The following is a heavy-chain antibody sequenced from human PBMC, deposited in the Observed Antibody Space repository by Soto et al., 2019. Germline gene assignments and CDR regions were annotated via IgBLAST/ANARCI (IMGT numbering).Heavy chain of an antibody. Sequence: ASVKVCCKASGYTFTSYYMHWVRQAPGQGLEWMGIINPSGGSTSYAQKFQGRVTMTRDTSTSTVYMELSSLRSEDTAVYYCARAPRIAVAGRYYYYGMDVWGQGTTVTVSS. CDR2: INPSGGST. CDR1: GYTFTSYY. V-gene: IGHV1-46*01. J-gene: IGHJ6*02. CDR3: ARAPRIAVAGRYYYYGMDV. D-gene: IGHD6-19*01.